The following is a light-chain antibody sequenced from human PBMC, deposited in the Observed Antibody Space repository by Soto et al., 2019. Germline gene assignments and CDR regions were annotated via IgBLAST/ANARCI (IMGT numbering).Light chain of an antibody. CDR3: QQYRSWPRT. J-gene: IGKJ1*01. CDR2: GAT. CDR1: QNVLSD. V-gene: IGKV3-15*01. Sequence: EILLTQSPATLSVSPGETATLSCRASQNVLSDLAWYQQKPGQAPRLLVYGATTRATDAPAKFRGSGSGTEFSLTISSLQSEDFATYYCQQYRSWPRTVGQGSKVEI.